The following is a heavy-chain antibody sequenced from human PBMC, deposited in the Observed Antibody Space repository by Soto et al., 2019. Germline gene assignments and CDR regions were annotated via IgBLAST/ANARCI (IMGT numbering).Heavy chain of an antibody. CDR2: IIPIFGTA. CDR3: ARDVEMDTIDYNWFDP. J-gene: IGHJ5*02. CDR1: GGTFSSYD. V-gene: IGHV1-69*01. D-gene: IGHD5-18*01. Sequence: AVKVSCKASGGTFSSYDIIWVRPAPGQVLEWMGGIIPIFGTANYAQKFQGRVTITADESTSTAYMELSSLRSEDTAVYYCARDVEMDTIDYNWFDPSGQGTLVTVSA.